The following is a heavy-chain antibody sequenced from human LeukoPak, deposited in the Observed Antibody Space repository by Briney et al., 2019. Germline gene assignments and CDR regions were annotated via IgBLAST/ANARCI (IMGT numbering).Heavy chain of an antibody. D-gene: IGHD5-18*01. V-gene: IGHV3-11*04. J-gene: IGHJ4*02. CDR2: ISSSGSTI. CDR3: ARVGSTWIQLWYLYY. CDR1: GFTFSDYY. Sequence: GGSLRLSCAASGFTFSDYYMSWIRQAPGKGLEWVSYISSSGSTIYYADSVKGRFTISRDNAKNSLYLQMKSLRAEDTAVYYCARVGSTWIQLWYLYYWGQGTLVTVSS.